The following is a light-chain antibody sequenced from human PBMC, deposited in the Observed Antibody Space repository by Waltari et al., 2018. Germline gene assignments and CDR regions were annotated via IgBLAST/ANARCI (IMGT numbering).Light chain of an antibody. CDR2: SDN. V-gene: IGLV1-44*01. Sequence: QSVLTQPPSASGTPGQGVTIACSAPSSNIGSNSFNWYQQLPRTPPNPLIFSDNQRPSGVPVRFSVSKSGNSASLAISGLQSDDEAHYYCAAWDDSLNSVLFGGGTKLTVL. CDR3: AAWDDSLNSVL. CDR1: SSNIGSNS. J-gene: IGLJ2*01.